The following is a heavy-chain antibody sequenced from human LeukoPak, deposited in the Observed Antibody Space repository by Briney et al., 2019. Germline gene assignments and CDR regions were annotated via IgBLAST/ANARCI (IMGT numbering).Heavy chain of an antibody. Sequence: ASVKVSCKASGYTFTSYYMHWVRQAPGQGLEWMGVINPSGGSTTYAQKFQGRVTMTRDTSTSTVYMELSSLSSEDTAVYYCARGGPYDSSGYYSFEYWGQGTLVTVSS. V-gene: IGHV1-46*01. CDR1: GYTFTSYY. D-gene: IGHD3-22*01. CDR3: ARGGPYDSSGYYSFEY. J-gene: IGHJ4*02. CDR2: INPSGGST.